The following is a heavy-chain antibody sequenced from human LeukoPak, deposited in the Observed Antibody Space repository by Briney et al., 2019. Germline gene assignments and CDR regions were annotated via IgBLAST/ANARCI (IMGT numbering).Heavy chain of an antibody. CDR1: GGSISSGSYY. CDR3: ARVTTGGYYNC. CDR2: IYTSGST. J-gene: IGHJ4*02. D-gene: IGHD3-22*01. V-gene: IGHV4-61*02. Sequence: SETLSLTCTVSGGSISSGSYYWSWIRQPAGKGLEWIGRIYTSGSTNYNPSLKSRVTISVDTSKNQFSLKLSSVTAADTAVYYCARVTTGGYYNCWGQGTLVTVST.